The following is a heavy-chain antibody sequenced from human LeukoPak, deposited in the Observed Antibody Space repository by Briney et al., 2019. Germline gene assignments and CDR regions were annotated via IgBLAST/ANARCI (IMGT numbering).Heavy chain of an antibody. CDR2: INAGNGNT. CDR3: ARVRNYDFWSGYYRFDP. Sequence: ASVKVSCKASGYTFTSYAMHWVRQAPGQRLEWMGWINAGNGNTKYSQKFQGRVTITRDTSASTAYMELSSLRSEDTAVYYCARVRNYDFWSGYYRFDPWGQGTLVTVSS. V-gene: IGHV1-3*01. J-gene: IGHJ5*02. D-gene: IGHD3-3*01. CDR1: GYTFTSYA.